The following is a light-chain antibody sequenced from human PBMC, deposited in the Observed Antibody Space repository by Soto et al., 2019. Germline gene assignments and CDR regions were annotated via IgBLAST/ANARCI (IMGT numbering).Light chain of an antibody. Sequence: QSALTQPRSLSGSPGQSVTISCTGASGDVGGYNFVSWYQQHPGKAPTLMIFDVSQRPSGVPDRFSGSKSGNTASLTISGLQAEDEADYYCCSYGGSYTWVFGGGTKLTVL. J-gene: IGLJ3*02. CDR3: CSYGGSYTWV. CDR2: DVS. V-gene: IGLV2-11*01. CDR1: SGDVGGYNF.